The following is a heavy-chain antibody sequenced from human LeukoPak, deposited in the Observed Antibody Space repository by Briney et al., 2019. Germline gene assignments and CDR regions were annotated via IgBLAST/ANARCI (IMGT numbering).Heavy chain of an antibody. CDR2: IYYSGST. V-gene: IGHV4-59*01. Sequence: PSETLSLTCTVSGGSISSYYWSWIRQPPGKGLEGIGHIYYSGSTNYNPSLKTRVTISVDTSKNQFSLQLSSVTAADTAVYYCARDRGFGGVIVYDYWGQGTLVTVSS. CDR3: ARDRGFGGVIVYDY. D-gene: IGHD3-16*02. J-gene: IGHJ4*02. CDR1: GGSISSYY.